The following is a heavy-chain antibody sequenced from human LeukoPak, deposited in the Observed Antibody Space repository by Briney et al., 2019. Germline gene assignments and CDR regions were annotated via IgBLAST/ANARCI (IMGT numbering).Heavy chain of an antibody. V-gene: IGHV4-59*01. CDR1: GDSINNYY. Sequence: SETLSLTCTVSGDSINNYYWSWIRQTPEKGLEWIGYMSYTGSSDYGPSLKSRVTMSIDTSKNQFSLRMTSVTAADTAVYYCARGSSEYEILTGRYHYYYMDVWGKGTTVTISS. CDR2: MSYTGSS. D-gene: IGHD3-9*01. CDR3: ARGSSEYEILTGRYHYYYMDV. J-gene: IGHJ6*03.